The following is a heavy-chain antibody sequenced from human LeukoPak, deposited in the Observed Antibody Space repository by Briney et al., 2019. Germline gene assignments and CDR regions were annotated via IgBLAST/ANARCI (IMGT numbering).Heavy chain of an antibody. CDR3: ARVPLGLWFGENYFDY. Sequence: ASVKVSCKASGYTFTGYYIHWVRQAPGQGLEWMGRINPNSGGTNYAQKFQGRVTMTRDTSISTAYMELSRLRSDDTAVYYCARVPLGLWFGENYFDYWGQGTLVTVSS. J-gene: IGHJ4*02. CDR2: INPNSGGT. D-gene: IGHD3-10*01. V-gene: IGHV1-2*06. CDR1: GYTFTGYY.